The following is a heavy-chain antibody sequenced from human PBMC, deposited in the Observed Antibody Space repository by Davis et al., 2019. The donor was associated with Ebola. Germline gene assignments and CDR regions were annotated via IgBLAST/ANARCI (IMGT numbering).Heavy chain of an antibody. Sequence: MPSETLSLTCTVSGGSISSYYWSWIRQPPGKGLEWIGYIYYSGSTNYNPSLKSRVTISVDTSKNQFSLKLSSVTAADTAVYYCARREPDCSSTSCHNWFDPWGQGTLVTVSS. V-gene: IGHV4-59*08. J-gene: IGHJ5*02. D-gene: IGHD2-2*01. CDR2: IYYSGST. CDR1: GGSISSYY. CDR3: ARREPDCSSTSCHNWFDP.